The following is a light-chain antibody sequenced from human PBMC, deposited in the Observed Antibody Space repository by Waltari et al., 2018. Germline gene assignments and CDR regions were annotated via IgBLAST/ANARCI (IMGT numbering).Light chain of an antibody. CDR1: GEYSAYT. J-gene: IGLJ3*02. V-gene: IGLV4-69*01. CDR2: VNSDGSH. CDR3: QTWRMNIQV. Sequence: QLVLTQSPSASASLGASVKLTCTLTGEYSAYTIAWHQLQPEKGPRYLMNVNSDGSHDKADGIPERFSGSSAGAERYLIISRLQSDDEADYFCQTWRMNIQVFGGGTRLTVL.